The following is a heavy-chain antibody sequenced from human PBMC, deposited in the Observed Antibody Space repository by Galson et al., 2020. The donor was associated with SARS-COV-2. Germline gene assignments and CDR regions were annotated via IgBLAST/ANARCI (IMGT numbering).Heavy chain of an antibody. CDR3: ARVAIRGPGPQLSVQY. J-gene: IGHJ4*02. CDR2: IFYSGSTT. D-gene: IGHD2-2*02. V-gene: IGHV4-59*01. Sequence: ETSETLSLTCTVSGGSINSDYWSWIRHPPGKALECIGYIFYSGSTTNYSPSLKSRVTMSVDTSKTQFSLKLRSVTAADTAVYYCARVAIRGPGPQLSVQYWGAGTLVSVAA. CDR1: GGSINSDY.